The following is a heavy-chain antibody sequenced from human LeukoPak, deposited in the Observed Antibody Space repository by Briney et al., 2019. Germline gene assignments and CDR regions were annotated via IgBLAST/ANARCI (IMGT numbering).Heavy chain of an antibody. D-gene: IGHD6-13*01. CDR1: GGSISSYY. CDR3: ARDRGSSSWQPLDY. V-gene: IGHV4-4*07. CDR2: INTSGST. J-gene: IGHJ4*02. Sequence: SETLSLTCTVSGGSISSYYWSWIRQPAGKGLEWIGRINTSGSTNYNPSLKSRVTMSVDTSKNQFSLKLSSVTAADTAVYYCARDRGSSSWQPLDYWGQGTLVTVSS.